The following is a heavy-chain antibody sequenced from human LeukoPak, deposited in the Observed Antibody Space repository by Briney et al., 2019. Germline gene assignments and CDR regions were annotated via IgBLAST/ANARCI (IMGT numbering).Heavy chain of an antibody. J-gene: IGHJ6*03. V-gene: IGHV4-34*01. CDR1: GGSFSGYY. CDR2: INHSGST. CDR3: ARDRNYYMDV. Sequence: SETLSLTCAVYGGSFSGYYWSWIRQPPGKGLEWIGEINHSGSTNYNPSLKSRVTISVDTSKSQFSLKLSSVTAADTAVYYCARDRNYYMDVWGKGTTVNVSS. D-gene: IGHD1-14*01.